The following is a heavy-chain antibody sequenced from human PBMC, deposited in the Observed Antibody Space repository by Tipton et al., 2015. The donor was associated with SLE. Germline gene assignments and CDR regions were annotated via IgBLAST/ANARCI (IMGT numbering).Heavy chain of an antibody. D-gene: IGHD4-17*01. Sequence: TLSLTCTVSGGSISSSSYYWGWIRQPPGKGLEWIGSIYYSGSTYYNPSLKSRVTISLDTSRKQFSLSLNSVTAADTAVYFCARDDPDGDGGGIPGDYWGQGTLVTVS. V-gene: IGHV4-39*07. CDR1: GGSISSSSYY. CDR3: ARDDPDGDGGGIPGDY. J-gene: IGHJ4*02. CDR2: IYYSGST.